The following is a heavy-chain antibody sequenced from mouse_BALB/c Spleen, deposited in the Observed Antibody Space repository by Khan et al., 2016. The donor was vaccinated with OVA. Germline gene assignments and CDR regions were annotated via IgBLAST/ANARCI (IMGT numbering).Heavy chain of an antibody. V-gene: IGHV1-7*01. CDR2: INPSTGYT. J-gene: IGHJ3*01. CDR3: KRRGLYGLFAF. CDR1: GYTFTTYW. D-gene: IGHD1-1*02. Sequence: QVQLKQSGAELAKPGASVKMSCTASGYTFTTYWIHWVKQRPGQGLEWIGYINPSTGYTEYNQKFKDKATLTTDKSSTAAYMQLSSLTSEDSAVYYCKRRGLYGLFAFWGQGTLVTGSA.